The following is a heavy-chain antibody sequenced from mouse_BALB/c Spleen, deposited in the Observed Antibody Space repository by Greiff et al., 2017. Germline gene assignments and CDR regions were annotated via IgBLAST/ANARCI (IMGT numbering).Heavy chain of an antibody. CDR1: GFTFSSYA. V-gene: IGHV5-6-5*01. Sequence: EVKLVESGGGLVKPGGSLKLSCAASGFTFSSYAMSWVRQTPEKRLEWVASISSGGSTYYPDSVKGRFTISRDNARNILYLQMSSLRSEDTAMYYCAREDLITTAPFAYWGQGTLVTVSA. J-gene: IGHJ3*01. CDR2: ISSGGST. CDR3: AREDLITTAPFAY. D-gene: IGHD1-2*01.